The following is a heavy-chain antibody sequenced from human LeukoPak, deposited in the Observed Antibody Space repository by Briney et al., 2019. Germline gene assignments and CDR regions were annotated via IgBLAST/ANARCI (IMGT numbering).Heavy chain of an antibody. D-gene: IGHD2-21*02. CDR2: IYYTGST. J-gene: IGHJ4*02. V-gene: IGHV4-59*01. Sequence: SETLSLTCTVSGVSISSYYWSWIRQPPGKGLEWTGYIYYTGSTNYNPSLKSRVTISVDTSKNQFSLKLSSVTAADTAVYYCARGGGDGLFDYWGQGTLVTVSS. CDR3: ARGGGDGLFDY. CDR1: GVSISSYY.